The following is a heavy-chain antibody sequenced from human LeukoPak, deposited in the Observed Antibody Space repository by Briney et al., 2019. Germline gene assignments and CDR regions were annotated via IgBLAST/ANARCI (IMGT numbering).Heavy chain of an antibody. J-gene: IGHJ5*02. CDR1: GGSISSYY. Sequence: SETLSLTCTVSGGSISSYYWSWIRQPPGKGLEWIGYIYYSGSTNYNPSLKSRVTISVDTSMNQFSLKLSSVTAADTAVYYCARAARAAVAGTEGYDPWDQGTLVTVSS. CDR2: IYYSGST. V-gene: IGHV4-59*01. D-gene: IGHD6-19*01. CDR3: ARAARAAVAGTEGYDP.